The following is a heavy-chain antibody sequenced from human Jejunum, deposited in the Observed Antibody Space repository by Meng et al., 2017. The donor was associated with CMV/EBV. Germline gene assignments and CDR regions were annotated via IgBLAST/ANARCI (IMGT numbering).Heavy chain of an antibody. J-gene: IGHJ6*02. CDR3: ARARHTIFGALVHRMDV. CDR2: ISPSGGTI. CDR1: FIEYY. D-gene: IGHD3-3*01. V-gene: IGHV3-11*04. Sequence: FIEYYMTWIRQAPGKGLEWVSYISPSGGTIHYADSMRGRFTISRDNTKNSLYLQMSSLRAEDTAVYHCARARHTIFGALVHRMDVWGQGTTVTVSS.